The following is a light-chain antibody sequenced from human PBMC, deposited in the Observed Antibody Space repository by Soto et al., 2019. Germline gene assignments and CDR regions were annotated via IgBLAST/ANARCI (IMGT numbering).Light chain of an antibody. V-gene: IGKV3-15*01. CDR1: QSVRSH. CDR2: GAF. CDR3: QQYNDWPRT. J-gene: IGKJ4*01. Sequence: EVVMTQSPATLSVSPGEIATRSCRASQSVRSHLAWYQHKPCQAPSRLIFGAFTRATGVPARFSGSASGTEFTLTISSLQSEDVAVYFCQQYNDWPRTVGGGAKVELK.